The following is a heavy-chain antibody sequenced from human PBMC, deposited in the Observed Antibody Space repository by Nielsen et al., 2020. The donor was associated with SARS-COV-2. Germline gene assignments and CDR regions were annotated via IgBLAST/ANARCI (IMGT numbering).Heavy chain of an antibody. Sequence: GGSLRLSCAASGFTFSDYYMSWIRQAPGKGLEWVSYISSSGSTIYYADSVKGRFTISRDNAKNSLYLQMNSLRAEDTAVYYCARSYYYDSSGYFSLDAFDIWGQGTMVTVSS. CDR3: ARSYYYDSSGYFSLDAFDI. CDR1: GFTFSDYY. CDR2: ISSSGSTI. J-gene: IGHJ3*02. D-gene: IGHD3-22*01. V-gene: IGHV3-11*01.